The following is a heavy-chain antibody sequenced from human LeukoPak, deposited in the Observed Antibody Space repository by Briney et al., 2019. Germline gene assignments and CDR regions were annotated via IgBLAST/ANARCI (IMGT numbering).Heavy chain of an antibody. J-gene: IGHJ4*02. CDR2: ISSSGSTI. CDR3: ARGIRANYVWGSYRYTDFVY. D-gene: IGHD3-16*02. V-gene: IGHV3-48*03. Sequence: PGGSLRLSCAASGFTFSSYEMNWVRQAPGKGLEWVSHISSSGSTIYYADSVKGRFTISRDNAKNSLYLQMNSLRAEDTAVYYCARGIRANYVWGSYRYTDFVYWGQGTLVTVSS. CDR1: GFTFSSYE.